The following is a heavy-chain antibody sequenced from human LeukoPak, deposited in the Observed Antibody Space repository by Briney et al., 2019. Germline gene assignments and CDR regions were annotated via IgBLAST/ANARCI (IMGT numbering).Heavy chain of an antibody. CDR1: GFTFSSYS. CDR2: ISSSSSYI. V-gene: IGHV3-21*01. D-gene: IGHD5-24*01. J-gene: IGHJ4*02. CDR3: ARDRRWLQFNLYDY. Sequence: PGGSLRLSCAASGFTFSSYSMNWVRQAPGKGLEWVSSISSSSSYIYYADSVKGRFTISRDNAKNSLYLQMNSLRAEDTAVYYCARDRRWLQFNLYDYWGQGTLVTVSP.